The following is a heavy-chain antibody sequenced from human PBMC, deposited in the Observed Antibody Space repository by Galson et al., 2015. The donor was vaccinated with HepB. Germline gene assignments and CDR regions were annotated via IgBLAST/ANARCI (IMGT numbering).Heavy chain of an antibody. J-gene: IGHJ3*02. CDR2: ISYDGSNK. CDR1: GFTFSSYG. V-gene: IGHV3-30*18. Sequence: SLRLSCAASGFTFSSYGMHWVRQAPGKGLEWVAVISYDGSNKYYADSVKGRFTISRDNSKNTLYLQMNSLRAEDTAVYYCAKSDSLEPYAFDIWGQGTMVTVSS. D-gene: IGHD3-3*01. CDR3: AKSDSLEPYAFDI.